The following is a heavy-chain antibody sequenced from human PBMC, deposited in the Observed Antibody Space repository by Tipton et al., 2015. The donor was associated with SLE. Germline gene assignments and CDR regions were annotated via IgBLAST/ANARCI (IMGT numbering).Heavy chain of an antibody. Sequence: TLSLTCTVSGGSISSYSWSWIRQPPGKGLEWIGYIYYSGSTNYNPSLKSRVTISVDTSKNHFSLKLSSVTAADTAVYYCARDLAQWLDWFDPWGRGTLVTVSS. D-gene: IGHD6-19*01. CDR3: ARDLAQWLDWFDP. CDR2: IYYSGST. V-gene: IGHV4-59*12. J-gene: IGHJ5*02. CDR1: GGSISSYS.